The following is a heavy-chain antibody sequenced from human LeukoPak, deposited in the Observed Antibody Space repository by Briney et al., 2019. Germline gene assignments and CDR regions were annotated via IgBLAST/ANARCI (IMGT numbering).Heavy chain of an antibody. CDR3: AKSAYYGGAGFYYDY. J-gene: IGHJ4*02. V-gene: IGHV3-74*01. D-gene: IGHD2-21*01. CDR2: INSDGSST. CDR1: GFTFSSYW. Sequence: GGSLRLSCAASGFTFSSYWMHWVRQAPGKGLVWVSRINSDGSSTSYADSVKGRFTISRDSARNTVYLQMNSLRDDDTAVYYCAKSAYYGGAGFYYDYWGQGAVVTVSS.